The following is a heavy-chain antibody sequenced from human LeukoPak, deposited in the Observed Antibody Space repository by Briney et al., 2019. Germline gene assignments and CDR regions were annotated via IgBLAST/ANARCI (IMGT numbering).Heavy chain of an antibody. CDR1: GYTFTGYY. J-gene: IGHJ3*02. V-gene: IGHV1-2*06. Sequence: GASVKVSCKASGYTFTGYYTHWVRQAPGQGLDWMGRINPNNGGTNYAQKFQGRVTMTRDMSMSTAYMELSRLRSDDTAVYYCAGEDNSSGYRPFDIWGQGTMVTVPS. CDR3: AGEDNSSGYRPFDI. D-gene: IGHD3-22*01. CDR2: INPNNGGT.